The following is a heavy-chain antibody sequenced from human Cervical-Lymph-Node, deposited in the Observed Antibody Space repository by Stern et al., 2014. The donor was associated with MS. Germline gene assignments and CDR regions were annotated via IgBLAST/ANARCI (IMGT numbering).Heavy chain of an antibody. J-gene: IGHJ5*02. D-gene: IGHD2-21*02. Sequence: QLQESGPGLVKPSGTLSLTCTVSGDSISSNYWWSWVRQPPGKGLEWIGEIYHSCSTRYIPSLKSRLTMSLDKSKDQFSLELTSVTAADTAIYYCARDARGGGDCCNWFDPWGQGTLVTVSS. CDR2: IYHSCST. CDR3: ARDARGGGDCCNWFDP. V-gene: IGHV4-4*02. CDR1: GDSISSNYW.